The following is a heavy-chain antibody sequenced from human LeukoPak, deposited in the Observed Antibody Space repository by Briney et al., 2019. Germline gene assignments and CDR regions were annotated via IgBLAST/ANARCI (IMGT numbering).Heavy chain of an antibody. CDR3: ARDLRHPVGGTSY. Sequence: GGSLRLSCAASGFTFDDYGMSWVRQAPGKGLEWVSGINWNGGSTGYVDSVKGRFTISRDNAKTSLYLQMNSLRAEDTAVYYCARDLRHPVGGTSYWGQGTLVTVSS. CDR1: GFTFDDYG. J-gene: IGHJ4*02. V-gene: IGHV3-20*04. CDR2: INWNGGST. D-gene: IGHD4-23*01.